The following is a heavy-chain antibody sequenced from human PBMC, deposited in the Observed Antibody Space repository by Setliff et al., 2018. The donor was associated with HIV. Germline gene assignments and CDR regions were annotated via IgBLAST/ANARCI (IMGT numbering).Heavy chain of an antibody. V-gene: IGHV4-38-2*02. CDR1: GQFISDGYY. CDR3: ARHAALIKRYYYYYLDV. J-gene: IGHJ6*03. CDR2: VYHSGKT. Sequence: LSLTCTVSGQFISDGYYWGWIRQPPGKGLEWIGSVYHSGKTYYNPSLKSRVTVSVDTSKNQLSLRLSSVTAADTAVYYCARHAALIKRYYYYYLDVWGKGTTVTVSS. D-gene: IGHD5-18*01.